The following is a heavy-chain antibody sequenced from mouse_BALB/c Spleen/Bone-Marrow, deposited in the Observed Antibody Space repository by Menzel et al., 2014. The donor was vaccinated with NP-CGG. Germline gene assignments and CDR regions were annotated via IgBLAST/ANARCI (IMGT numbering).Heavy chain of an antibody. V-gene: IGHV14-3*02. CDR1: TDTY. J-gene: IGHJ2*01. CDR2: IDPANGNT. CDR3: ARYRLGTYFDY. Sequence: TDTYMHWVKQRPEQGLEWIGRIDPANGNTKYDPKFQGKATITADTSSNTAYLQLSSLTSEDTAVYYCARYRLGTYFDYWGQGTTLTVSS. D-gene: IGHD2-14*01.